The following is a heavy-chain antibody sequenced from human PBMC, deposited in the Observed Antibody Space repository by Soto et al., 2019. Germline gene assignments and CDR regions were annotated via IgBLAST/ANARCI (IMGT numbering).Heavy chain of an antibody. V-gene: IGHV1-69*01. D-gene: IGHD6-13*01. CDR2: TVPITLST. Sequence: QVQLVQSAAEVKKPGSSVRVSCKASGGTLISYAISWVRQAPGQGLDWVGGTVPITLSTHYAQKFQGRFIITADEATKTVYMDLSSLRSEDTAVYYCARDRSGITGKTRNIYAMDVWGQGTTVTVSS. CDR1: GGTLISYA. J-gene: IGHJ6*02. CDR3: ARDRSGITGKTRNIYAMDV.